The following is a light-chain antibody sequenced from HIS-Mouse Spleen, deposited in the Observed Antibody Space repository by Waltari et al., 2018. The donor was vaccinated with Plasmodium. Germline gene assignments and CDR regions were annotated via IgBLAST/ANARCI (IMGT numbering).Light chain of an antibody. Sequence: ELVMTQSPATLSVSPGERATLPCRASQSVSSNLAWYQQKPGQAPRLLIYGASTRATGIPARFSGSGSGTEFTLTISSLQSEDFAVYYCQQYNNWPPLTFGPGTKVDIK. CDR3: QQYNNWPPLT. J-gene: IGKJ3*01. CDR2: GAS. V-gene: IGKV3-15*01. CDR1: QSVSSN.